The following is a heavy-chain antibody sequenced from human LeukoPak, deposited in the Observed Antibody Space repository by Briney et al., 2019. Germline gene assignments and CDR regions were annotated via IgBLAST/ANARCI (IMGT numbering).Heavy chain of an antibody. D-gene: IGHD5-18*01. CDR2: IYYSGST. Sequence: PSETLSLTCTVSGGSVSSASYYWSWLRQPPGKGLEWIGIIYYSGSTNYNPSLKSRVTISVDTSKNQFSLKLSSVTAADTAVYYCARGPHIQLWSAFDYWGQGTLVTVSS. J-gene: IGHJ4*02. V-gene: IGHV4-61*01. CDR1: GGSVSSASYY. CDR3: ARGPHIQLWSAFDY.